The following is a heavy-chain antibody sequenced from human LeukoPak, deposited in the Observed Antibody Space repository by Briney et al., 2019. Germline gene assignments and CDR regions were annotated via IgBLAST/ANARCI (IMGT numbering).Heavy chain of an antibody. J-gene: IGHJ4*02. Sequence: GGSLRLSCSTPVFTFRSYENDTVRQAPGKGLEWVSYISSSGSTIYYADSVKVRFTIYRDNAKNSLFRQKGSLRAEDPGVYYCARDQTVYRYWGQGTLVTVSS. CDR1: VFTFRSYE. CDR2: ISSSGSTI. CDR3: ARDQTVYRY. V-gene: IGHV3-48*03. D-gene: IGHD3-9*01.